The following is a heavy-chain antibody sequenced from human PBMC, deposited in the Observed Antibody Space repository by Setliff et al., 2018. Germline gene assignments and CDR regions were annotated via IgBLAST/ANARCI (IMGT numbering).Heavy chain of an antibody. D-gene: IGHD1-26*01. V-gene: IGHV1-2*02. CDR3: ATAVWEFLY. CDR2: ISPDNGGT. J-gene: IGHJ4*02. Sequence: ASVKVSCKASGYAFFGCFMNWVRQASGQGPEWMGWISPDNGGTHYAEKFQGRVTMTRDTSISTAYMELSSLRSDDTAIYYCATAVWEFLYWGQGALVTVSS. CDR1: GYAFFGCF.